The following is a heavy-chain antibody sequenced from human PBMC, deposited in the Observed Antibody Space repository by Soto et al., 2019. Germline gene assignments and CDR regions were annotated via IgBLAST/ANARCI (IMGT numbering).Heavy chain of an antibody. CDR2: IYHGGNT. J-gene: IGHJ5*02. V-gene: IGHV4-30-2*01. CDR3: ARRDVAVAGNWFDP. Sequence: SETLSLTCAVSGDSISTGGYSWSWIRQPPGKGLEWIGYIYHGGNTYYNPSLKSRVTISVDGSRNQFSLQLSSATAADTAVYYCARRDVAVAGNWFDPWGQGTLVTVSS. CDR1: GDSISTGGYS. D-gene: IGHD6-19*01.